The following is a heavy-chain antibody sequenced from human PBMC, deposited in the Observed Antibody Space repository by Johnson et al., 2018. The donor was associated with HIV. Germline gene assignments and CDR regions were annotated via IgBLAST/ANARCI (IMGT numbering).Heavy chain of an antibody. J-gene: IGHJ3*02. CDR2: ISYDGSNQ. CDR1: GFTFSSYA. Sequence: QVYLVESGGGVVQPGRSLRLSCAASGFTFSSYAMHWVRQAPGKGLEWVAVISYDGSNQYYADSVKGRFTISRDNSKNTMYLQMNSLRAEDTAVYYCARTTLRLLDRGDDAFDIWGQGTMVTVSS. CDR3: ARTTLRLLDRGDDAFDI. V-gene: IGHV3-30*04. D-gene: IGHD3-3*01.